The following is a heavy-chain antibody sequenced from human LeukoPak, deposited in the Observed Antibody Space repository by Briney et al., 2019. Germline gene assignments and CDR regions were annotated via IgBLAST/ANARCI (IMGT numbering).Heavy chain of an antibody. Sequence: ASVKVSCKASGGTFSSYAISWVRQAPGQGLEWMGGIIPIFGTANYAQKFQGRVTITADESTSTAYVELSSLRSEDTAVYYCAWYQIDDAFDIWGQGTMVTVSS. J-gene: IGHJ3*02. D-gene: IGHD1-14*01. CDR2: IIPIFGTA. CDR3: AWYQIDDAFDI. V-gene: IGHV1-69*13. CDR1: GGTFSSYA.